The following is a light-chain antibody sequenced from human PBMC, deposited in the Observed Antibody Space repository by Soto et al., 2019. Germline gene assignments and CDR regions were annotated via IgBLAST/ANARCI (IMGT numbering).Light chain of an antibody. CDR1: ESIRNN. CDR3: QQTYSTPRGA. Sequence: DSQMTQSPSSLSASVGDRVTITCRASESIRNNLNWYQQKPGKAPKLLIYAASTLQSGAPSRFSGGGSGTEFTLTIGSLQPEDFTTYYCQQTYSTPRGAFGQGTKVEFK. V-gene: IGKV1-39*01. CDR2: AAS. J-gene: IGKJ1*01.